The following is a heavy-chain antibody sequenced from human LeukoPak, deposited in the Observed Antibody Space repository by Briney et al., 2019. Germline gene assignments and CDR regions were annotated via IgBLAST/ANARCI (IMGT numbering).Heavy chain of an antibody. CDR1: GGSVSSGSYY. Sequence: PSETLSLTCTVSGGSVSSGSYYWSWIRQPPGKGLEWIGYIYYSGSTNYNPSLKSRVTISVDTSKNQFSLKLSSVTAADTAVYYCAREIVQGVAEPWGQGTLVTVSS. CDR2: IYYSGST. V-gene: IGHV4-61*01. D-gene: IGHD2-15*01. J-gene: IGHJ4*02. CDR3: AREIVQGVAEP.